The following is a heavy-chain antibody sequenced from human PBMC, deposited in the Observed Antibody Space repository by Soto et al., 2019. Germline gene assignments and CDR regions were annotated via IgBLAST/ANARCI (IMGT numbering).Heavy chain of an antibody. CDR2: ISYDGSNK. D-gene: IGHD3-10*01. V-gene: IGHV3-30-3*01. CDR1: GFTFSSYA. CDR3: ARDGGQYGSGSYYQLNYFHY. J-gene: IGHJ4*02. Sequence: QVQLVESGGGVVQPGRSLRLSCAASGFTFSSYAMHWVRQAPGKGLEWVAVISYDGSNKYYADSVKGRFTISRDNSKNTLYLQMNSLRAEDTAVSYCARDGGQYGSGSYYQLNYFHYWGQGTLVTVSS.